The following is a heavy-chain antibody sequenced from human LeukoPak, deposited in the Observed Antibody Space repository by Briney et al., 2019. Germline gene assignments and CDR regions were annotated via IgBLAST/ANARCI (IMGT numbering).Heavy chain of an antibody. V-gene: IGHV4-39*02. D-gene: IGHD6-6*01. Sequence: SETLSLTCTVSGGSISSGSYHWGWIRQPPGKGLEWIGRFYYSGSTYYNPSLKSRATISVDTSKNQFSLKLSSVTAADTAVYYCARESIRQSNAFDIWGQGTMVTVSS. CDR3: ARESIRQSNAFDI. J-gene: IGHJ3*02. CDR2: FYYSGST. CDR1: GGSISSGSYH.